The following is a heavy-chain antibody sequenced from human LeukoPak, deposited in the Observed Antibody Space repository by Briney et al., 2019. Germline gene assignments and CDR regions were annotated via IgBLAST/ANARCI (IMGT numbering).Heavy chain of an antibody. Sequence: GGSLRLSCAASGFTFSSYGMSWVRQAPGKGLEWVSYISSSSSTIYYADSVKGRFTISRDNAKSSLYLQMNSLRAEDTAVYYCARVAGGSLLHSHAFDIWGQGTMVTVSS. CDR3: ARVAGGSLLHSHAFDI. J-gene: IGHJ3*02. D-gene: IGHD3-22*01. CDR2: ISSSSSTI. V-gene: IGHV3-48*01. CDR1: GFTFSSYG.